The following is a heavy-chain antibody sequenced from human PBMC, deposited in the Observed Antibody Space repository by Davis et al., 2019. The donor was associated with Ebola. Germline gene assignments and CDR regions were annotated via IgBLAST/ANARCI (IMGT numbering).Heavy chain of an antibody. CDR1: GFTFSNAW. CDR2: IKSKTDGGTT. V-gene: IGHV3-15*01. D-gene: IGHD6-19*01. J-gene: IGHJ6*02. Sequence: GESLKISCAAFGFTFSNAWMSWVRQAPGKGLEWVGRIKSKTDGGTTDYAAPVKGRFTISRDDSKNTLYLQMNSLKTEDTAVYYCTTERGSGWYYYYYGMDVWGQGTTVTVSS. CDR3: TTERGSGWYYYYYGMDV.